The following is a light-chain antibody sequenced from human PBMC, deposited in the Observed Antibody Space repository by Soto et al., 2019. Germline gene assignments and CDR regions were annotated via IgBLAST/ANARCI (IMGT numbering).Light chain of an antibody. V-gene: IGKV3-20*01. CDR1: QSVSSNY. CDR3: QQYGASPWT. CDR2: GAS. J-gene: IGKJ1*01. Sequence: EIVLTQSPGTLSLSPGEGATLSCRASQSVSSNYLAWYQQKPGQAPRLLIYGASSRATGIPDRFSGSGSGKDFTLTISRLEPEDVAVYYCQQYGASPWTFGQGTRVEIK.